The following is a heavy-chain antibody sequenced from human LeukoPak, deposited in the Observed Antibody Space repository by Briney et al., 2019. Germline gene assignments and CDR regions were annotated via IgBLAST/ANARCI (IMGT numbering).Heavy chain of an antibody. V-gene: IGHV1-69*13. D-gene: IGHD3-22*01. CDR2: SSPMSKTT. J-gene: IGHJ3*01. CDR1: GGTVSSNV. Sequence: GASVKVSCKASGGTVSSNVISWVRQAPGQGLEWMGGSSPMSKTTKYAQKFQGRVTILADESTYTDNMELSSLRSEDTALYYRASSGNYSAFDLWGQGTLVTVSP. CDR3: ASSGNYSAFDL.